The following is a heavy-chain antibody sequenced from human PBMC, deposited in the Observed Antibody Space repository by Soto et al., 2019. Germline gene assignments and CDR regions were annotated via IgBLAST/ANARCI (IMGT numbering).Heavy chain of an antibody. CDR3: ARVTGGGNFQH. Sequence: QVQLQQWGAGLLKPSETLSLTCAVYGGSFSDYYWSWIRRPPGKGLEWIGEINHSGSTNYNPSIKSRVTISVDTSQNQFSLKMSSVAAADTAVYYCARVTGGGNFQHWGQGTLVTVSS. CDR1: GGSFSDYY. V-gene: IGHV4-34*01. J-gene: IGHJ1*01. D-gene: IGHD2-15*01. CDR2: INHSGST.